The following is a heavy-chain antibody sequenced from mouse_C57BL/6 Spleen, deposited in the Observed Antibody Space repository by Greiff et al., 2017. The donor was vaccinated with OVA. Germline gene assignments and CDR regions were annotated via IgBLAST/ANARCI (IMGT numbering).Heavy chain of an antibody. CDR3: AREGGSLGAMDY. CDR2: ISYDGSN. Sequence: DVHLVESGPGLVKPSQSLSLTCSVTGYSITSGYYWNWIRQFPGNKLEWMGYISYDGSNNYNPSLKNRISITRDTSKNQFFLKLNSVTTEDTATYYCAREGGSLGAMDYWGQGTSVTVSS. CDR1: GYSITSGYY. D-gene: IGHD6-1*01. J-gene: IGHJ4*01. V-gene: IGHV3-6*01.